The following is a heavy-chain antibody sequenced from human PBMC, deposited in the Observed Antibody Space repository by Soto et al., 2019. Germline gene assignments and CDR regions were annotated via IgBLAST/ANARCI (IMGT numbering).Heavy chain of an antibody. D-gene: IGHD2-15*01. CDR1: GFTFSSYG. CDR3: AKDLNRLVVAATYNAFDI. J-gene: IGHJ3*02. CDR2: ISYDGSNK. Sequence: GGSLRLSCAASGFTFSSYGMHWVRQAPGKGLEWVAVISYDGSNKYYADSVKGRFTISRDNSKNTLYLQMNSLRAEDTAVYYCAKDLNRLVVAATYNAFDIWGQGTMVTVSS. V-gene: IGHV3-30*18.